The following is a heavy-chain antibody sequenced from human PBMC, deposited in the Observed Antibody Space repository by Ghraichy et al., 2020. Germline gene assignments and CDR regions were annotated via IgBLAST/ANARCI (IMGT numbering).Heavy chain of an antibody. D-gene: IGHD2-2*01. J-gene: IGHJ4*02. CDR2: IYYSGII. CDR3: SRDSSYALDY. Sequence: SETLSLTCTVSGGSISGYYWSWIRQPPGKGLEWIAYIYYSGIITYNPSLKSRVTMSVDTSKNQFSLKLSSVTAADTAVYYCSRDSSYALDYWGRGTLVTVSS. CDR1: GGSISGYY. V-gene: IGHV4-59*01.